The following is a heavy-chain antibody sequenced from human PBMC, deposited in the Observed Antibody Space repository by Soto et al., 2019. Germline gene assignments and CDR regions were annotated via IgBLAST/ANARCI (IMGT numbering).Heavy chain of an antibody. V-gene: IGHV1-46*03. CDR3: AREGCSGGTCYHDD. CDR2: INPSGAST. J-gene: IGHJ4*02. D-gene: IGHD2-15*01. Sequence: ASVKVSCKASGYTFTSYYMHWVRQAPGQGLEWMGIINPSGASTTYYPQKFQGRVTMTRDTSTSTVYMELSSLRSEDTAVYYCAREGCSGGTCYHDDWGQGTLVTVSS. CDR1: GYTFTSYY.